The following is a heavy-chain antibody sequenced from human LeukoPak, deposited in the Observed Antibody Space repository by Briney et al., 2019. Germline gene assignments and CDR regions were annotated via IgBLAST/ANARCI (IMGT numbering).Heavy chain of an antibody. Sequence: GGSLRLSCAASGFTFSSYSMHWVRQAPGKGLEWVSSISSSSSYIYYADSVKGRSTISRDNAKNSLYLQMNSLRAEDTAVYYCARDRASGITMIVVVTHGFDPWGQGTLVTVSS. D-gene: IGHD3-22*01. CDR2: ISSSSSYI. V-gene: IGHV3-21*01. J-gene: IGHJ5*02. CDR3: ARDRASGITMIVVVTHGFDP. CDR1: GFTFSSYS.